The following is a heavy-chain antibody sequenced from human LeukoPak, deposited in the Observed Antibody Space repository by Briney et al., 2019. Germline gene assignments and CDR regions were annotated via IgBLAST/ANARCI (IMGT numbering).Heavy chain of an antibody. CDR2: INHSGST. V-gene: IGHV4-34*01. Sequence: SETLSLTCAVYGGSFSGYYWSWIRQPPGKGLEWIGEINHSGSTNYNPSLKSRVTISVDTSKNQFSLKLSSVTAADTAVYYCARGLTTYYYDSSGYFFDYWGQGTLVTVSS. CDR1: GGSFSGYY. CDR3: ARGLTTYYYDSSGYFFDY. D-gene: IGHD3-22*01. J-gene: IGHJ4*02.